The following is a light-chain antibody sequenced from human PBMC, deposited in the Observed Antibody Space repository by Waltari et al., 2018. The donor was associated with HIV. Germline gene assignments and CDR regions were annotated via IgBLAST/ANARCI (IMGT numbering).Light chain of an antibody. CDR3: QQSYYSPT. V-gene: IGKV1-39*01. J-gene: IGKJ3*01. CDR2: TAT. CDR1: QNINNY. Sequence: DIQMTQSPSSLSASIGDGVNITCRAIQNINNYLNWYQQKPGQAPKILIYTATTLHIGVPSRFSGSGSGTEFTLTITNLQPEDFAVYFCQQSYYSPTFGPGTTVDFK.